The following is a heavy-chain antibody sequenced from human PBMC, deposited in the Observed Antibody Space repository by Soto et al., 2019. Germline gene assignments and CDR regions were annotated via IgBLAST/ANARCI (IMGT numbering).Heavy chain of an antibody. J-gene: IGHJ3*02. CDR2: ISWKSGDI. CDR1: GFKFDDYA. V-gene: IGHV3-9*01. CDR3: VKEKVPTFLHGFEM. D-gene: IGHD3-16*01. Sequence: EVQLVESGGGLVQPGGSLRLSCAASGFKFDDYAMHWVRQAPGKGLEWVSGISWKSGDINYAYSVKGRFTISRNNAKNALFLLMNNLSADDTALYFCVKEKVPTFLHGFEMWGQGKMVNVSS.